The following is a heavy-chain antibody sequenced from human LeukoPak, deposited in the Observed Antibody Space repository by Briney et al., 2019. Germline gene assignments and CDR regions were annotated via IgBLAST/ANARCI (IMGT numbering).Heavy chain of an antibody. Sequence: SGTLSLTCAVSGGSISSNNWWSWIRQPPGKGLEWIGYIYYSGSTYYNPSLKSRVTISVDTSKNQFSLKLSSVTAADTAVYYCAKDLDYWGQGTLVTVSS. J-gene: IGHJ4*02. V-gene: IGHV4-30-4*01. CDR3: AKDLDY. CDR1: GGSISSNNW. CDR2: IYYSGST.